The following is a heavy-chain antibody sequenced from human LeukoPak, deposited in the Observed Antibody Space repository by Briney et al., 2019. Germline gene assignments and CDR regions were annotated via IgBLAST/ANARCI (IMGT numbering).Heavy chain of an antibody. J-gene: IGHJ4*02. CDR2: IRYDGSNK. Sequence: GGSLRLSCAASGFTFSSYGMHWVRQAPGKGLEWVAFIRYDGSNKYYADSVKGRFTISRDNSKNTLYLQMNSLRAEDTVVYYCAKGPEIVPEVRGYWGQGTLVPVSS. D-gene: IGHD2-8*01. CDR1: GFTFSSYG. V-gene: IGHV3-30*02. CDR3: AKGPEIVPEVRGY.